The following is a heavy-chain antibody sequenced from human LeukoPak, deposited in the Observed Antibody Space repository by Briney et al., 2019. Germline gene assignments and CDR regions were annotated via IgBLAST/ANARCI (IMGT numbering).Heavy chain of an antibody. CDR3: ARQYGSGSSISPDFDY. D-gene: IGHD6-19*01. CDR1: GYTFTNYW. V-gene: IGHV5-10-1*01. Sequence: PGESLKISCKGSGYTFTNYWITWVRQMPGKGLEWIGRIDPSDSYSDYSPSFQGHVTVSVDKSISTAYLEWSSLKASDTAMYYCARQYGSGSSISPDFDYWGQGTLVTVSS. J-gene: IGHJ4*02. CDR2: IDPSDSYS.